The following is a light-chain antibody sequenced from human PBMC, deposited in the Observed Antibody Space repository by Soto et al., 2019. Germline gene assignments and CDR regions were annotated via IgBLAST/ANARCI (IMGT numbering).Light chain of an antibody. CDR1: VIGSKS. J-gene: IGLJ3*02. V-gene: IGLV3-21*02. CDR2: NDG. Sequence: SYELTQSPSVSVAPGQTARIACGGNVIGSKSVHWYQRKPGQAPVLVVYNDGDRPSGIPERFSGSNSGNTATLTISSVAAGDEADYYCQVWDVDSDHVVFGGGTKVAV. CDR3: QVWDVDSDHVV.